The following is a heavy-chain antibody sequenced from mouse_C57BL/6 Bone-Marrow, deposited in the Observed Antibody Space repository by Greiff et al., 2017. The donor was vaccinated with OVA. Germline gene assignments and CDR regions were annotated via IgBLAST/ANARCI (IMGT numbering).Heavy chain of an antibody. V-gene: IGHV1-64*01. Sequence: QVQLQQPGAELVKPGASVKLSCKASGYPFTSYWMHWVKQRPGQGLEWIGMIHPNSGSTNYNEKFKSNATLTVDKSSSTAYMQLSSLTSEDSAVYYCARDYGSSPFAYWGQGTLVTVSA. CDR3: ARDYGSSPFAY. D-gene: IGHD1-1*01. J-gene: IGHJ3*01. CDR1: GYPFTSYW. CDR2: IHPNSGST.